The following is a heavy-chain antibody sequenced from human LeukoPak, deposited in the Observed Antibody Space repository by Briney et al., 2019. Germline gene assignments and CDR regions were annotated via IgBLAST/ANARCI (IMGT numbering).Heavy chain of an antibody. J-gene: IGHJ4*02. CDR2: IYASGVT. CDR1: GASITSESYY. Sequence: PSETLSLTCSVSGASITSESYYWTWVRQPAGRGLEWIGRIYASGVTSYNPSLKTRLTISLDTSKNQISLRLNSVTAADTAVYYCARGLFRYSSSLDYWGQGTLVTVSS. CDR3: ARGLFRYSSSLDY. V-gene: IGHV4-61*02. D-gene: IGHD6-13*01.